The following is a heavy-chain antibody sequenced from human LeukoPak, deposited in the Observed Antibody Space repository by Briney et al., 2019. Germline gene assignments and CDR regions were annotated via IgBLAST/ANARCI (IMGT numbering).Heavy chain of an antibody. Sequence: SETLSLTCTVSGYSINNYYWNWIRQPPGKGLEWIGYVHYTGTTYKNPSLNSRVAFSVDTSKNQFSLKLSSVTAADTAVYYCARGDNSYGSYYYYYYYMDVWGKGTTVTVSS. D-gene: IGHD5-18*01. V-gene: IGHV4-59*01. CDR2: VHYTGTT. CDR3: ARGDNSYGSYYYYYYYMDV. CDR1: GYSINNYY. J-gene: IGHJ6*03.